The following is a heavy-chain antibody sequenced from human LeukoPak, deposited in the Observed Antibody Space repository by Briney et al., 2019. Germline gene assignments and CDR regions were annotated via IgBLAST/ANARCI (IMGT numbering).Heavy chain of an antibody. Sequence: SGGSLRLSCAASGFTFSRSWMTWVRQAPGKGLEWVASINEDGSEIHYVDSVKGRFTISRDNAKDSLYLQMNSLRAEDTAVYYCARTSEKPQWILLFDYWGQGTLVTVSS. V-gene: IGHV3-7*01. CDR2: INEDGSEI. D-gene: IGHD5-18*01. CDR3: ARTSEKPQWILLFDY. CDR1: GFTFSRSW. J-gene: IGHJ4*02.